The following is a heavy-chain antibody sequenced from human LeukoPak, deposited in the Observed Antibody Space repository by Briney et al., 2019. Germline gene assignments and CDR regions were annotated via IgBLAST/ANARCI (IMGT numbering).Heavy chain of an antibody. J-gene: IGHJ4*02. V-gene: IGHV4-39*07. CDR3: ARVSPPDSGNSYYFDY. Sequence: SETLSLTCTVSGGSISSSTYYWGWIRQPPGKGLEWIGNIYYSGSTYYNPSLKSRVTISVDTSKNQFSLKLSSVTAADTAVYYCARVSPPDSGNSYYFDYWGQGTLVTVSS. CDR1: GGSISSSTYY. D-gene: IGHD6-13*01. CDR2: IYYSGST.